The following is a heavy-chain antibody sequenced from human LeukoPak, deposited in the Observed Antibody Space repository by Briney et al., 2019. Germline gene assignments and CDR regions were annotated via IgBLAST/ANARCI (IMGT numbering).Heavy chain of an antibody. V-gene: IGHV3-66*01. CDR2: MYSGGTT. J-gene: IGHJ4*02. CDR3: ARDRRDGYCLGH. CDR1: GFTVSSSY. Sequence: PGGSLRLSCTGSGFTVSSSYMSWVRQTPGKGLEWVSVMYSGGTTYYADSVKGRFTISRDSSKNTVNPQMNSLRAEDTAVYYCARDRRDGYCLGHWGQGTLVTVSS. D-gene: IGHD2-2*03.